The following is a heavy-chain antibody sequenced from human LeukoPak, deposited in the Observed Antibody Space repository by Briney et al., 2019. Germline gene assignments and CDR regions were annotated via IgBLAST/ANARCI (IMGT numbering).Heavy chain of an antibody. CDR2: INHSGST. V-gene: IGHV4-39*07. J-gene: IGHJ4*02. CDR1: GGSISSTTYY. Sequence: SETLSLTCIVSGGSISSTTYYWSWIRQPPGKGPEWIGEINHSGSTNYNPSLKSRVTISVDTSKNQFSLKLSSVTAADTAVYYCARLTGYSSGLDYWGQGTLVTVSS. CDR3: ARLTGYSSGLDY. D-gene: IGHD6-19*01.